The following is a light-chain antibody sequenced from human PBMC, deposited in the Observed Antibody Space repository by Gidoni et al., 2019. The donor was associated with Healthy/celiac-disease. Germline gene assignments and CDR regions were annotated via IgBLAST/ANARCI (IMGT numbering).Light chain of an antibody. J-gene: IGKJ3*01. V-gene: IGKV3-11*01. Sequence: ESVLTQSPATLSLSTGERATLSCSASQSVSSYLAWYQQKHGQAPRLHIYVSANRATGSPARFRGSGSGTDFTLTISSRKPEDFAFDYYQQRSNWPPQFTFGPGTKVEIK. CDR3: QQRSNWPPQFT. CDR2: VSA. CDR1: QSVSSY.